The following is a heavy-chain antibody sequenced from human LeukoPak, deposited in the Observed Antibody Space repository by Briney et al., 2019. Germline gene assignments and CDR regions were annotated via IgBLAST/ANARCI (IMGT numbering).Heavy chain of an antibody. CDR2: ISGSGGST. Sequence: GGSLRLSCAASGFTFSSYAMSWVRQAPGKGLEWVSAISGSGGSTYYADSVKGRFTISRDNSKNTLYLQMGSLRAEDMAVYYCAREGDFWSGYPFDPWGRGTLVTVSS. CDR3: AREGDFWSGYPFDP. CDR1: GFTFSSYA. J-gene: IGHJ5*02. D-gene: IGHD3-3*01. V-gene: IGHV3-23*01.